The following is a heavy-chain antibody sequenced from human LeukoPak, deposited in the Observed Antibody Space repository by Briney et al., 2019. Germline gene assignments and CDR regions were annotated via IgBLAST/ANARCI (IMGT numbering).Heavy chain of an antibody. D-gene: IGHD6-6*01. Sequence: SETLSLTCTVSGGSISSSSYYWGWIRQPPGKGLKWIGSIYYSGSTYYNPSLKSRVTISVDTSKNQFSLKLSSVTAADTAVYYCVREYSSSSGRAFDMWGQGTMVTVSP. V-gene: IGHV4-39*02. CDR3: VREYSSSSGRAFDM. J-gene: IGHJ3*02. CDR2: IYYSGST. CDR1: GGSISSSSYY.